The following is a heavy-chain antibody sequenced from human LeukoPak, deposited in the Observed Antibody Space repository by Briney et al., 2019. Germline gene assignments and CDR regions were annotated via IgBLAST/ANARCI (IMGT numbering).Heavy chain of an antibody. V-gene: IGHV3-33*01. CDR2: IWYEGSNK. Sequence: GGSLRLSCAASGFTFRSHGMYWVRQAPGKGLEWVAIIWYEGSNKYYADSVKGRFTISRDNSKNTLYLQMNSLRAEDTAVYYCARDRAAARMDVWGKGTTVTVSS. CDR1: GFTFRSHG. CDR3: ARDRAAARMDV. D-gene: IGHD6-13*01. J-gene: IGHJ6*04.